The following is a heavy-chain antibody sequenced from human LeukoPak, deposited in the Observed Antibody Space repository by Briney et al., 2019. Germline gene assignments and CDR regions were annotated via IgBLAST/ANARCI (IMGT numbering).Heavy chain of an antibody. CDR2: MSPGGGSI. CDR1: GFTFNDYY. Sequence: GGSLRLSCTASGFTFNDYYMSWVRQAPGQGLQWTSYMSPGGGSIYYADSVKGRFTISRDNARNSLYLQMNSLRAEDTAVYYCARGWQQPDPWGQGTLVTVSS. V-gene: IGHV3-11*04. CDR3: ARGWQQPDP. D-gene: IGHD5-24*01. J-gene: IGHJ5*02.